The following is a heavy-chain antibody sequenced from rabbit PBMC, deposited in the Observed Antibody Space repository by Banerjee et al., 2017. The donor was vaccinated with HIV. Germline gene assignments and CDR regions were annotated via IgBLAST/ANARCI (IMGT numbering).Heavy chain of an antibody. J-gene: IGHJ4*01. Sequence: QEQLVESGGGLVTLGGSLALTCKASGFSFSSGLPMCWARQAPGKGLEWIGCINTSSGNTVYANWAKGRFTISKTSSTTVTLQMTSLTATDTAIYYCARDFPGYGFTYDLWGQGTLVTVS. CDR2: INTSSGNT. V-gene: IGHV1S45*01. D-gene: IGHD6-1*01. CDR3: ARDFPGYGFTYDL. CDR1: GFSFSSGLP.